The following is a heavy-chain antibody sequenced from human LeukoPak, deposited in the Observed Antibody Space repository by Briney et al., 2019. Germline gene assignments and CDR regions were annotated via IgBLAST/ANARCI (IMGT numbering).Heavy chain of an antibody. CDR1: GGSISSYY. J-gene: IGHJ4*02. D-gene: IGHD6-13*01. CDR2: IYYSGST. CDR3: ARGPLDLYSSSWLLFDY. V-gene: IGHV4-59*01. Sequence: PSETLPLTCTVSGGSISSYYWSWIRQPPGKGLEWIGYIYYSGSTNYNPSLKSRVTISVDTSKNQFSRKLSSVTAADTAVYYCARGPLDLYSSSWLLFDYWGQGTLVTVSS.